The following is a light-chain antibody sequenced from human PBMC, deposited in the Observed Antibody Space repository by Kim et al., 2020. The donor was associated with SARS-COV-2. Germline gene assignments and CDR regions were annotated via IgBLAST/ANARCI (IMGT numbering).Light chain of an antibody. CDR1: SGHSRYA. V-gene: IGLV4-69*02. CDR3: QTWGNDIQV. J-gene: IGLJ3*02. CDR2: FDSDGTL. Sequence: QLVLTQSPSASASLGASVQLTCTLSSGHSRYAIAWHQQEPQKGPRYLLKFDSDGTLTKGDDIPDRFSSSRSGANCYLTISSLQSEDEADYYCQTWGNDIQVFGGGTKVTVL.